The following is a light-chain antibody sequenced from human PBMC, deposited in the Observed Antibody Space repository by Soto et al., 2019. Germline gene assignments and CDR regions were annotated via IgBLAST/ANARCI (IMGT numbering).Light chain of an antibody. J-gene: IGLJ3*02. Sequence: QSALTQPRSVSGSPGQSVTISCTGTSRDVGAYNYVSWYQFHPGKAPKMIIYDVNKRPSGVPDRFSGSKSGNTASLTISWLQAEDEADYYCCSYAHTSRVFGGGTKLTVL. CDR1: SRDVGAYNY. V-gene: IGLV2-11*01. CDR2: DVN. CDR3: CSYAHTSRV.